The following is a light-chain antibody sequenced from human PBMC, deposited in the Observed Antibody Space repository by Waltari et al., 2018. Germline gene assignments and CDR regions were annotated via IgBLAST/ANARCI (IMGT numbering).Light chain of an antibody. V-gene: IGKV1-9*01. CDR3: QQLNTYPRT. CDR2: AAS. CDR1: QGISSY. Sequence: DIQLTQSPSFLSASVGDRGTITCRASQGISSYLAWYQQKLGKAPKLLIYAASTLQSGVPSRFSGSGSGTEFTLTISSLRPEDFATYYCQQLNTYPRTFGQGTKLEI. J-gene: IGKJ2*01.